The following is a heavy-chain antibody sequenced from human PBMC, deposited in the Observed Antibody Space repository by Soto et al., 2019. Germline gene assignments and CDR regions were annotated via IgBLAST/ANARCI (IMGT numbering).Heavy chain of an antibody. CDR1: GGSISGGGNY. Sequence: QVQLQESGPGLVKPSQTLSLTCTVSGGSISGGGNYWSWIRQLPGRGLEWIGFIYYSGSTSYNPSLKSRVNISMEASTNKFPLNLISMTTADTAVYYCARDTRYYGNSGIDYWGQGTLVTVSS. J-gene: IGHJ4*02. D-gene: IGHD3-22*01. CDR3: ARDTRYYGNSGIDY. V-gene: IGHV4-31*03. CDR2: IYYSGST.